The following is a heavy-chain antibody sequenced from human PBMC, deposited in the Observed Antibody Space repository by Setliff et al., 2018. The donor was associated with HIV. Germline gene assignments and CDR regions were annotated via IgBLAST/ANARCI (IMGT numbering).Heavy chain of an antibody. D-gene: IGHD5-12*01. CDR1: GFTFATYA. J-gene: IGHJ6*02. CDR3: ARREGNDHYYYRMDV. V-gene: IGHV3-23*01. CDR2: ISGSGGTK. Sequence: PGGSLRLSCAASGFTFATYAMSWVRQAPGKGLEWVSAISGSGGTKYFADSVKGRYTLSRDNSKNTLYLQMNSLRTDDTAVYYCARREGNDHYYYRMDVWGQGTTVTVSS.